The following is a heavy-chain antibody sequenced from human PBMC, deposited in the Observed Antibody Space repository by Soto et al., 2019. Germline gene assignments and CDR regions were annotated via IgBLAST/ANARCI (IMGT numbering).Heavy chain of an antibody. J-gene: IGHJ5*02. V-gene: IGHV4-34*01. CDR3: ARQVPAAIRLGWFDP. CDR1: GGSFSDYY. Sequence: SETLSLTCAVYGGSFSDYYWSWIRQPSGKGLEWIGEINHTGSTNYNPSLKSRVTISVDTSKNQFSLKLSSVTAADTAVYYCARQVPAAIRLGWFDPWGQGTLVTVSS. D-gene: IGHD2-2*02. CDR2: INHTGST.